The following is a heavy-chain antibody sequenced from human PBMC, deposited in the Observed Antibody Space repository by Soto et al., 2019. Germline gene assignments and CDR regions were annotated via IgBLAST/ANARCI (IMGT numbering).Heavy chain of an antibody. J-gene: IGHJ4*02. D-gene: IGHD5-12*01. V-gene: IGHV1-46*03. CDR2: INPSGGST. CDR1: GYTFTSYY. Sequence: GASVKVSCKASGYTFTSYYMHWVRQAPGQGLEWMGIINPSGGSTSYAQKFQGRVTMTRDTSTSTVYMELSSLRSEDTAVYYCARVKSSGYDYLDFDDWGQGTLVTVSS. CDR3: ARVKSSGYDYLDFDD.